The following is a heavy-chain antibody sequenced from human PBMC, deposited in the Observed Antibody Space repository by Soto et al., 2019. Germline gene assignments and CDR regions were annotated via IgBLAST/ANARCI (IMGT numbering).Heavy chain of an antibody. V-gene: IGHV3-48*02. Sequence: GGSLRLSCAASGFTFSSYSMNWVRQAPGKGLEWVSYISSSSSTIYYADSVKGRFTISRDNAKNSLYLQMNSLRDEDTAVYYCARDRRELLSYYYYYYGMDVWGQGTLGTVSS. CDR1: GFTFSSYS. CDR2: ISSSSSTI. CDR3: ARDRRELLSYYYYYYGMDV. J-gene: IGHJ6*02. D-gene: IGHD1-26*01.